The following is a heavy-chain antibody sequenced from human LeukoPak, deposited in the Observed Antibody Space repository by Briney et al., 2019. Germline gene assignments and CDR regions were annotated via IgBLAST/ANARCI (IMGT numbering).Heavy chain of an antibody. V-gene: IGHV4-39*01. J-gene: IGHJ6*03. Sequence: SETLSLTCTVSGGSISSNSYYWGWIRQPPGKGLEWIGSIYYSGGTYYNPSLRSRLTISVDTSKNQFSLKLSSVTAADTAVYYCARGRYYYDSGGYQSPYYYMDVWGKGTTVTVSS. CDR2: IYYSGGT. CDR1: GGSISSNSYY. CDR3: ARGRYYYDSGGYQSPYYYMDV. D-gene: IGHD3-22*01.